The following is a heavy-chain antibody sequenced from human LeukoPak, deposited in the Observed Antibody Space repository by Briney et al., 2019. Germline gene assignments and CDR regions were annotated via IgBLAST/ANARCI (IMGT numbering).Heavy chain of an antibody. CDR2: ISSSGNTI. CDR3: ARDRNYDGAFDM. Sequence: PGGSLRLSCAASGFTFSSYEMNWVRQAPGKGLEWVSYISSSGNTIYDADSVKGRFTISRDNAKNSLYLQMNSLRAEGTAVYYCARDRNYDGAFDMWGQGTMVTVSS. J-gene: IGHJ3*02. CDR1: GFTFSSYE. V-gene: IGHV3-48*03. D-gene: IGHD3-3*01.